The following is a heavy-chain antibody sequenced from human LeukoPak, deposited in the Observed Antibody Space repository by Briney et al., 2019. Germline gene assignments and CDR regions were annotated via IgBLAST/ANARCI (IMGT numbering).Heavy chain of an antibody. CDR2: ICYSGST. CDR3: ARALTTLHYYYYYGMDV. V-gene: IGHV4-31*03. CDR1: GGSISSGGYY. D-gene: IGHD4-17*01. J-gene: IGHJ6*02. Sequence: SQTLSLTCTVSGGSISSGGYYWSWIRQHPGKGLEWIGYICYSGSTYYNPSLKSRVTISVDTSKNQFSLKLSSVTAADTAVYYCARALTTLHYYYYYGMDVWGQGTTVTVSS.